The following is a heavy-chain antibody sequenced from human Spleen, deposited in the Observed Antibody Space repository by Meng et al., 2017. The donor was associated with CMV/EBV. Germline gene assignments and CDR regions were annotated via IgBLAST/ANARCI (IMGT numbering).Heavy chain of an antibody. V-gene: IGHV4-31*03. CDR3: ARDPSI. CDR1: CGSLSSGGYY. Sequence: LSLTCTLSCGSLSSGGYYWSWIRQYPGKGLEWIGYIYYSGSTNYTPSLKSRVTISVDTSKNQFSLKLSSVTAADTAVYYCARDPSIWGQGTLVTVSS. J-gene: IGHJ4*02. CDR2: IYYSGST.